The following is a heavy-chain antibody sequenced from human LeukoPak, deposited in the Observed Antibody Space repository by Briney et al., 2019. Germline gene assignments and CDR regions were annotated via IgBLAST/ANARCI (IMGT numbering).Heavy chain of an antibody. CDR2: ISGSGGST. CDR1: GFTFSSYA. Sequence: GGSLRLSCAASGFTFSSYAMSWVRQAPGKGLEWVSAISGSGGSTYYADSVKGRFTISRDDSKNTLYLQMNSLRAEDTAVYYCAKDVVRGVMWYFDYWGQGTLVTVSS. V-gene: IGHV3-23*01. J-gene: IGHJ4*02. D-gene: IGHD3-10*01. CDR3: AKDVVRGVMWYFDY.